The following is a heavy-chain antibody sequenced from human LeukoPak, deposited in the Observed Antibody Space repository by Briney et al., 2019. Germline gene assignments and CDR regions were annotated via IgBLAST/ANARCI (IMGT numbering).Heavy chain of an antibody. CDR2: INHSGST. CDR1: GYSISSGYY. Sequence: KPAETLSLTCTVSGYSISSGYYWGWLRQPPGKGLEWIGSINHSGSTYYNPSLKSRVTISVDTSKNQFSLKLSSVTAADTAVYYCARGRGQLERRYYYYYMDVWGKGTTVTVSS. CDR3: ARGRGQLERRYYYYYMDV. D-gene: IGHD1-1*01. V-gene: IGHV4-38-2*02. J-gene: IGHJ6*03.